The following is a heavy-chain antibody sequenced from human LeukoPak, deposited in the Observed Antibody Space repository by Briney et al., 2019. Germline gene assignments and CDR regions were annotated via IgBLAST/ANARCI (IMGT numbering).Heavy chain of an antibody. D-gene: IGHD3-9*01. CDR3: VRGKMTGSEYYYYYMDV. V-gene: IGHV1-69*05. CDR1: GGTFSSYA. CDR2: IIPIFGTA. Sequence: ASVKVSCKASGGTFSSYAISWVRQAPGQGLEWMGGIIPIFGTANYAQKFQGRVTITTDESTSTAYMELSSLGSEDTAVYYCVRGKMTGSEYYYYYMDVWGKGTTVTVSS. J-gene: IGHJ6*03.